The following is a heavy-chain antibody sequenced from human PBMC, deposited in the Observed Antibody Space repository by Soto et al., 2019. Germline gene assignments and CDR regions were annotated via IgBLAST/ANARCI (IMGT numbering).Heavy chain of an antibody. CDR3: AQEGSTGLYYFDY. V-gene: IGHV3-23*01. CDR2: ISDSGGSA. Sequence: EVQLLESGGGLVQPGGSLRLSCAASGFTFNNYAMSWVRQAPGKGLDWVSTISDSGGSAYYAASVKGRFTISRDDSRNTIYLQMNSLRAGDTAVYYCAQEGSTGLYYFDYWGQGTLVTVSS. CDR1: GFTFNNYA. J-gene: IGHJ4*02. D-gene: IGHD7-27*01.